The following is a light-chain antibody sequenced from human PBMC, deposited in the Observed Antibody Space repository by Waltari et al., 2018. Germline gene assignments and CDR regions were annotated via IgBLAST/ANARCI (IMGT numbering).Light chain of an antibody. CDR3: YSTDSSGNVQV. CDR1: ALPKKY. J-gene: IGLJ2*01. Sequence: SYELTQPPSVSVSPGQTARITCPGDALPKKYAYCYQQKSGQAPVQVIYEDVKRPSGIPERFSGSSSGTMVTLTISGAQVEDEADYYCYSTDSSGNVQVFGGGTKLTVL. V-gene: IGLV3-10*01. CDR2: EDV.